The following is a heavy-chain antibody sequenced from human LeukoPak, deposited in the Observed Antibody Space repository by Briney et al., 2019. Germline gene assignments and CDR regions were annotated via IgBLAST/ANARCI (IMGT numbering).Heavy chain of an antibody. CDR1: GFTVSSNY. Sequence: GGSLRLSCAASGFTVSSNYMSWVRQAPGKGLEWVSVIYSRGSTYYADSVKSRFTISRDNSKNTLYLQMNSLRAEDTAVYYCARDPIYYGSGRSSDYWGQGTLVTVSS. D-gene: IGHD3-10*01. V-gene: IGHV3-66*01. CDR3: ARDPIYYGSGRSSDY. J-gene: IGHJ4*02. CDR2: IYSRGST.